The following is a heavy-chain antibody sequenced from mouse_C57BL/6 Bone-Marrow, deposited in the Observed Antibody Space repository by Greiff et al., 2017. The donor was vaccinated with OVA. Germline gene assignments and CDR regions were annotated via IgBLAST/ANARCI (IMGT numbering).Heavy chain of an antibody. V-gene: IGHV1-18*01. CDR2: INPNNGGT. J-gene: IGHJ1*03. D-gene: IGHD1-1*01. Sequence: VQLQQSGPELVKPGASVKISCKASGYTFTDYNMDWVKQSHGKSLEWIGDINPNNGGTSYNQKFKGKATLTVDKSSSTAYMELRSLTSEDTAVYYYARRLRWYFDVWGTGTTVTVSS. CDR3: ARRLRWYFDV. CDR1: GYTFTDYN.